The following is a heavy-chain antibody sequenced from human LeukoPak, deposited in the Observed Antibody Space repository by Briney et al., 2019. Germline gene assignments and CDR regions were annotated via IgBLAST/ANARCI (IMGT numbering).Heavy chain of an antibody. CDR1: GGSISSGSYY. Sequence: PSETLSLTCTVSGGSISSGSYYWGWIRQPPGKRLEWIGNIYYSGSTHYNPSLMSRVTISVDMSKNQCSLKLSSATAADTAVYYCARLVDAPRYFDYWGQGTLVTVSS. V-gene: IGHV4-39*01. CDR2: IYYSGST. J-gene: IGHJ4*02. D-gene: IGHD2-21*01. CDR3: ARLVDAPRYFDY.